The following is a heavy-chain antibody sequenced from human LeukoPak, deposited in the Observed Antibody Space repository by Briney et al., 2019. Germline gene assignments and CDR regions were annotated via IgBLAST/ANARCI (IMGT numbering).Heavy chain of an antibody. CDR2: IYSGGST. V-gene: IGHV3-66*01. D-gene: IGHD6-19*01. CDR3: ARWIRAVAGGGGFGY. Sequence: GGSLRLSCAASGFIVSNNYMNWVRQAPGKGLEWVSVIYSGGSTYYADSVKGRFTISRDNAKNSLYLQMNSLRAEDTAVYYCARWIRAVAGGGGFGYWGQGTLVTVSS. CDR1: GFIVSNNY. J-gene: IGHJ4*02.